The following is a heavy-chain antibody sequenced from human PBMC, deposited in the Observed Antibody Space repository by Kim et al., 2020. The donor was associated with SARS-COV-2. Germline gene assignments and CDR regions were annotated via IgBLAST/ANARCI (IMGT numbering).Heavy chain of an antibody. D-gene: IGHD3-16*01. CDR1: GFTFSNAW. CDR2: IKSKTDGGTT. CDR3: TTDPFIPPTYGMDV. Sequence: GGSLRLSCAASGFTFSNAWMSWVRQAPGKGLEWVGRIKSKTDGGTTDYAAPVKGRFTISRDDSKNTLYLQMNSLKTEDTAVYYCTTDPFIPPTYGMDVWGQGTTVTVSS. J-gene: IGHJ6*02. V-gene: IGHV3-15*01.